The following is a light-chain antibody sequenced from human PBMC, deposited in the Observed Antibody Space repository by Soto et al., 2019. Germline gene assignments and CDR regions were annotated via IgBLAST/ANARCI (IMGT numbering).Light chain of an antibody. V-gene: IGKV3-20*01. CDR3: QQYGSSRWT. Sequence: EIVLTQSPGTLSLSPGEVATLSCRASQSVSSTYLAWYQQNPGQAPRLLIYGASSRATGIPDRFSGSGSGTAFTLTISRLEPEDFAVYYCQQYGSSRWTFGQGTKVDIK. CDR1: QSVSSTY. J-gene: IGKJ1*01. CDR2: GAS.